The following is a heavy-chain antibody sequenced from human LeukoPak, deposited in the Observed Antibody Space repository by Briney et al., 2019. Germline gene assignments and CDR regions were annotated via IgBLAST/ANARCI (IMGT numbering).Heavy chain of an antibody. D-gene: IGHD5-18*01. CDR2: IIPIFGTA. Sequence: ASVKVSCKASGGTFSSYGFSWVRQAPGQGLEWVGGIIPIFGTANYAQKFQGRVTITADESTSTAYMELSSLRSEDTAVYYCARDSHRIYSYGLLDYWGQGTLVTVSS. V-gene: IGHV1-69*13. J-gene: IGHJ4*02. CDR1: GGTFSSYG. CDR3: ARDSHRIYSYGLLDY.